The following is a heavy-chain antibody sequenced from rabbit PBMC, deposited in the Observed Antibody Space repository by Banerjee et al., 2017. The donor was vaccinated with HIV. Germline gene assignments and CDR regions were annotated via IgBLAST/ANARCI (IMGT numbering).Heavy chain of an antibody. CDR3: ARDSYAGYGYATYFNL. D-gene: IGHD6-1*01. J-gene: IGHJ4*01. CDR1: GFDLSNYYY. V-gene: IGHV1S40*01. CDR2: IDTGSGST. Sequence: QSLEESGGGLVQPEGSLTLTCTASGFDLSNYYYMCWVRQAPGKGLEWIGCIDTGSGSTYYASWAKGRFTISKTSSTTVTLQMTSLTAADTATYFCARDSYAGYGYATYFNLWGQGTLVTVS.